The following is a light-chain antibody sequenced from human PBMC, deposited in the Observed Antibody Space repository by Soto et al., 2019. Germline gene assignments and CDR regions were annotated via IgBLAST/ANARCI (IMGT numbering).Light chain of an antibody. J-gene: IGKJ2*01. CDR1: QSVSSN. Sequence: EIVMTQSPATLSVSPGDRATLSCRASQSVSSNLAWYQQKPGQAPRLLIYGASTRATGIPARFSGSGSGTEFTLTISSLQSEDFAVYYCQQYNNWPYTVGQWTNLEIK. CDR3: QQYNNWPYT. V-gene: IGKV3-15*01. CDR2: GAS.